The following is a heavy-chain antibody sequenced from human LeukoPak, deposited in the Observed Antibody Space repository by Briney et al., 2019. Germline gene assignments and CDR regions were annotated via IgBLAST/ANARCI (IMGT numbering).Heavy chain of an antibody. D-gene: IGHD2/OR15-2a*01. CDR1: GFTFRNYP. J-gene: IGHJ4*02. CDR2: ISSEGGTT. V-gene: IGHV3-64D*06. CDR3: VKEIAFYDY. Sequence: QPGGSLRLSCSASGFTFRNYPMHWVRRAPGKGLEYVSAISSEGGTTYYADSVKGRFTIARDNSRNTLYLQMSSLRVEDTAVYYCVKEIAFYDYWGQGALVTVSS.